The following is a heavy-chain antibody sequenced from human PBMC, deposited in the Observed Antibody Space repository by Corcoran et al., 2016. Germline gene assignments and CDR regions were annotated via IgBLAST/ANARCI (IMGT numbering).Heavy chain of an antibody. V-gene: IGHV3-7*01. CDR2: IKGGENEK. CDR3: GRSSWNDY. D-gene: IGHD6-13*01. Sequence: EVQLVESGGGLVQPGGSLRLSCAASGFAFDTYWMNWVRQAPGKGLEWVANIKGGENEKYYVDSVKGRFTISRDNGKYLVYLQMNSLRAEDTAVYYCGRSSWNDYWGQGTLVTVSS. CDR1: GFAFDTYW. J-gene: IGHJ4*02.